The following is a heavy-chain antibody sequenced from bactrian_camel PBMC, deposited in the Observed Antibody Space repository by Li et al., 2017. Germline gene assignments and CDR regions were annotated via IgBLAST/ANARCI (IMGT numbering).Heavy chain of an antibody. V-gene: IGHV3S1*01. Sequence: HVQLVESGGGSVQAGGSLRLSCALSGITGYCVAWFRQAPGPGTEREGVASIYTGDGNTYYTDSAKGRFTISHDNAKNTLYLQMNILKPEDTAVYYCAFAVVGGGLWYDTYEYHYWGQGTQVTVS. J-gene: IGHJ4*01. CDR2: IYTGDGNT. CDR3: AFAVVGGGLWYDTYEYHY. D-gene: IGHD1*01. CDR1: GITGYC.